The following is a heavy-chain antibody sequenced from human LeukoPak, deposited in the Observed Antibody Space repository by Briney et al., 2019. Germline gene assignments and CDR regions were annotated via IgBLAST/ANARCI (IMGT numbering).Heavy chain of an antibody. V-gene: IGHV4-39*07. CDR3: ARGDSSGYFPHYYYYYGMDV. D-gene: IGHD3-22*01. Sequence: SETLSLTCTVSGGSISSSSYYWGWIRQPPGKGLEWIGSIYYSGSTYYNPSLKSRVTISVDTSKNQFSLKLSSVTAADTAVYYCARGDSSGYFPHYYYYYGMDVWGQGTTVTVSS. J-gene: IGHJ6*02. CDR2: IYYSGST. CDR1: GGSISSSSYY.